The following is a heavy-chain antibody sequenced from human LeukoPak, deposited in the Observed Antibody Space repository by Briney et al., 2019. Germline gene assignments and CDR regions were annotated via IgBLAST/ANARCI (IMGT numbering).Heavy chain of an antibody. CDR3: ARETGDRGNYYYYYMDV. J-gene: IGHJ6*03. V-gene: IGHV4-61*02. D-gene: IGHD7-27*01. CDR2: IYTSGST. Sequence: SQTLSLTCTVSGGSISSGSYYWSWIRQPAGKGLEWIGRIYTSGSTNYNPSLKSRVTISVDTSKNQFSLKLSSVTAADTAVYYCARETGDRGNYYYYYMDVWGKGTTVTVSS. CDR1: GGSISSGSYY.